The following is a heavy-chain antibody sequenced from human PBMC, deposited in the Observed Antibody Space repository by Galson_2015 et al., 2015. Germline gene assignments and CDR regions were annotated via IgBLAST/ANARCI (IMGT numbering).Heavy chain of an antibody. CDR1: GFIFGDSN. CDR2: IRSKANSYAT. D-gene: IGHD4-11*01. CDR3: ARDDYTNSHRVDP. V-gene: IGHV3-73*01. J-gene: IGHJ5*02. Sequence: SLRLSCAASGFIFGDSNLHWVRQASGEGLEWVGLIRSKANSYATLYIASVKGRFTLYRDDSKNTLYLQMNSLRAEDTAVYYCARDDYTNSHRVDPWGQGTLVTVSS.